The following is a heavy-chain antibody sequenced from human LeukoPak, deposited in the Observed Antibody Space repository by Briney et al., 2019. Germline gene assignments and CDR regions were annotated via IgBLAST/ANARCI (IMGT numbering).Heavy chain of an antibody. J-gene: IGHJ4*02. CDR1: GYTFSSYA. D-gene: IGHD1-14*01. V-gene: IGHV3-23*01. CDR3: VNAIGTTRFFDY. CDR2: IINSGGNT. Sequence: PGGSLRLSCAASGYTFSSYAMNWVRQAPEKGLEWVSGIINSGGNTYYADSVKGRFTISRDNSKNTLYLQMNSLRPDDTAVYYCVNAIGTTRFFDYWGQGTLVTVSS.